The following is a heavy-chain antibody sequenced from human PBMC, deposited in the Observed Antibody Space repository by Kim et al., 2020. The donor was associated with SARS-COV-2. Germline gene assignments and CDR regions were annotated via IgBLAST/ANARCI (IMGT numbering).Heavy chain of an antibody. V-gene: IGHV3-15*01. Sequence: TDYAAPVKGRFTISRDDSKNTLYLQMNSLKTEDTAVYYCTTEERWLQWCPWGQGTLVTVSS. CDR2: T. CDR3: TTEERWLQWCP. J-gene: IGHJ5*02. D-gene: IGHD2-8*01.